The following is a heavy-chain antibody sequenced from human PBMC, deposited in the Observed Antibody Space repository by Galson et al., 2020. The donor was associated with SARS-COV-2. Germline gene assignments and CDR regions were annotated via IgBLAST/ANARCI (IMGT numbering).Heavy chain of an antibody. CDR2: IHHRGST. J-gene: IGHJ4*02. V-gene: IGHV4-59*01. Sequence: SETLSLTCTVSGDSISRYYWSWIRQPPGKGLEWIGYIHHRGSTNSNPSLKSRVTISGDTSKSQFSLKLTSVTAADTAVYYCARDGSGGWVYLDYWGQGALVTVSS. CDR3: ARDGSGGWVYLDY. D-gene: IGHD6-19*01. CDR1: GDSISRYY.